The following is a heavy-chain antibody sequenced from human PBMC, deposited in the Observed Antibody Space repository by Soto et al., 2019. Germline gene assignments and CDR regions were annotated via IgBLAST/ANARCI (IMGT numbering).Heavy chain of an antibody. CDR1: GCNFTTYA. CDR3: ASTPEGYCSSSSCPFDY. D-gene: IGHD2-2*01. Sequence: ASVKVSCKASGCNFTTYAVNWVRQAPGQGLEWMGWISAHNGNTNYAEKIQDRVTMTTDTSTTTAYMELRSLRSDDTAVYYCASTPEGYCSSSSCPFDYWGQGTLVTVSS. V-gene: IGHV1-18*04. CDR2: ISAHNGNT. J-gene: IGHJ4*02.